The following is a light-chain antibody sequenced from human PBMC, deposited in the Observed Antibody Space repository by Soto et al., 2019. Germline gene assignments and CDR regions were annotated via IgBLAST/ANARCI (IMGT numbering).Light chain of an antibody. Sequence: DIQMTQSPSSLSASVGDRVTITCRASQSISSYLNWYQQKQGKXXKXXIYAASSLQSGVPSRFSGSGSGTDLTITISSLQPEDFETYYCQQSYSTPLTFGGGTKVDI. V-gene: IGKV1-39*01. CDR3: QQSYSTPLT. J-gene: IGKJ4*01. CDR2: AAS. CDR1: QSISSY.